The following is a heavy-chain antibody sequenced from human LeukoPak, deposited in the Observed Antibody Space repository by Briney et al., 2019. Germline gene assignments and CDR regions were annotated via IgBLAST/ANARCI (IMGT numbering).Heavy chain of an antibody. CDR2: ITGSGGST. CDR1: GFTFSSYA. V-gene: IGHV3-23*01. D-gene: IGHD6-6*01. J-gene: IGHJ4*02. CDR3: AKDRWRRSSGGFDY. Sequence: PGGSLRLSCAASGFTFSSYAMSWVRQAPGKGLEWVSAITGSGGSTYYADSVKGRFTISRDDSKNTLYLQMNSLRAEDTAVYYLAKDRWRRSSGGFDYWGKETLVTVSS.